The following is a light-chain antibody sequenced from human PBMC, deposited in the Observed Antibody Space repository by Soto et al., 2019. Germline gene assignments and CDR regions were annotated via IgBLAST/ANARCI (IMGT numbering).Light chain of an antibody. CDR2: SNA. CDR3: AAWDDSLSGWV. Sequence: QSVLTQPPSASGTPGQRVTISCSGSSSNIGTNFVYWYQQLPGTAPKLLIFSNAQRPSGVPDRFSGSRSGTSASLAISGLLSEDDADYYCAAWDDSLSGWVFGGGTKVTVL. V-gene: IGLV1-47*02. J-gene: IGLJ3*02. CDR1: SSNIGTNF.